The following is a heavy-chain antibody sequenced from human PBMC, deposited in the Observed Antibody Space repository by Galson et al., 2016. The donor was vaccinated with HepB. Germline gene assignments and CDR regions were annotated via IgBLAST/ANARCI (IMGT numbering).Heavy chain of an antibody. CDR1: GYTFTNYA. Sequence: SVKVSCKASGYTFTNYAIHWVRQAPEPRLAWLGWITPGDGETKYSENFQGRVSINRDTSARTAHMELTSLRFEDTAIYFCARGQFDAFDIWGQGTVVTVSS. CDR3: ARGQFDAFDI. CDR2: ITPGDGET. D-gene: IGHD6-19*01. V-gene: IGHV1-3*01. J-gene: IGHJ3*02.